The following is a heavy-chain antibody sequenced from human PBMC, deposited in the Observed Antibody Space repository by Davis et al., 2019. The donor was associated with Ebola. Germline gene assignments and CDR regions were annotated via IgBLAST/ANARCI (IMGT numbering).Heavy chain of an antibody. CDR3: ARDVAWGSSQGGFYYYGMDV. Sequence: GESLKISCAASGFTVSGNYMSWVRQAPGKGLEWVSVNYSGGSTNYADSVKGRFTISRDNSKNTLYLQMNSLRAEDTAVYYCARDVAWGSSQGGFYYYGMDVWGQGTTVTVSS. CDR1: GFTVSGNY. J-gene: IGHJ6*02. V-gene: IGHV3-53*01. CDR2: NYSGGST. D-gene: IGHD6-6*01.